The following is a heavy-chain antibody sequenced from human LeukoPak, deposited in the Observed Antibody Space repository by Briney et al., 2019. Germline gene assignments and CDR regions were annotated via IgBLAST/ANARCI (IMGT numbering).Heavy chain of an antibody. CDR3: ARDRILLRGYCGSTSCSQKLDYYYGMDV. J-gene: IGHJ6*02. CDR1: GGSISSYY. CDR2: IYYSGST. V-gene: IGHV4-59*01. Sequence: SETLSLTCTVSGGSISSYYWSWIRQPPGKGLEWIGYIYYSGSTNYNPSLKSRVTISVDTSKNQFSLKLSSVTAADTAVYYCARDRILLRGYCGSTSCSQKLDYYYGMDVWGQGTTVTVSS. D-gene: IGHD2-2*03.